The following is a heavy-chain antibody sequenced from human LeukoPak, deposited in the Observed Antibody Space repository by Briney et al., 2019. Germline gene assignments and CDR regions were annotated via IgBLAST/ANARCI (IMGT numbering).Heavy chain of an antibody. V-gene: IGHV3-30*02. J-gene: IGHJ4*02. Sequence: PGGSLRLSCAASGSTFSNYGMHWVRQAPGKGLEWVAFIRYDGNNKYYADSVKGRFTISRDNSKNTLYLQMNSLRAEDTAVYYCARGLTGEDYWGQGTLVTVSS. CDR3: ARGLTGEDY. CDR2: IRYDGNNK. D-gene: IGHD7-27*01. CDR1: GSTFSNYG.